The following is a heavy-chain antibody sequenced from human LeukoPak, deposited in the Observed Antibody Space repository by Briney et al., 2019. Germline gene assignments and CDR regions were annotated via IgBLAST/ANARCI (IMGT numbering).Heavy chain of an antibody. CDR3: ARDRVVVAATQAYNWFDP. D-gene: IGHD2-15*01. CDR2: IIPIFGTA. Sequence: SVKVSCKASGYTFTGYYMHWVRQAPGQGLEWMGGIIPIFGTADYAQKFQGRVTITTDESTSTAYMELSSLRSEDTAVYYCARDRVVVAATQAYNWFDPWGQGTLVTVSS. J-gene: IGHJ5*02. CDR1: GYTFTGYY. V-gene: IGHV1-69*05.